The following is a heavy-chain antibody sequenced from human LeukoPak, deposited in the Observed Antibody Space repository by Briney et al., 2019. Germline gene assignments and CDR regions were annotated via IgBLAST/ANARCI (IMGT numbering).Heavy chain of an antibody. CDR1: GYTFTSYG. V-gene: IGHV1-18*01. CDR2: ISVYNGNT. Sequence: ASVNVSFKASGYTFTSYGISWLRPAPAQGLEWMGWISVYNGNTNYAQKLQGRVTMTTDTSSSTAYMELRSLRSDDTAVYYCARALQVTMVRGVITFWFDPWGQGTLVTVSS. CDR3: ARALQVTMVRGVITFWFDP. D-gene: IGHD3-10*01. J-gene: IGHJ5*02.